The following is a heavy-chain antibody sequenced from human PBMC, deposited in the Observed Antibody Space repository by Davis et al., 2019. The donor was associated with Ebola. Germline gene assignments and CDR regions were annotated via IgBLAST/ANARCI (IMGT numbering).Heavy chain of an antibody. D-gene: IGHD2/OR15-2a*01. CDR2: VSTHNGNT. CDR3: AREDDVSSNNWFDT. Sequence: ASVKVSCKASGYTFTTYGISWVRQAPGQGLEWMGWVSTHNGNTNYAEKFQGRVTMTRDTSASTVYMELSSLRSDDTAVYYCAREDDVSSNNWFDTWGQGTLVTVSS. CDR1: GYTFTTYG. J-gene: IGHJ5*02. V-gene: IGHV1-18*04.